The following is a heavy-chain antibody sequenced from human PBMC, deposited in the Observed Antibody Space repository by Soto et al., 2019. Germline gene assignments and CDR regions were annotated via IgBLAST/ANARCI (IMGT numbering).Heavy chain of an antibody. J-gene: IGHJ6*02. D-gene: IGHD3-10*01. V-gene: IGHV1-69*10. CDR2: TIPALGKT. Sequence: ASVKVSCKTSGDNFKKNVFTWVRQAPGQGLEWMGGTIPALGKTHYIEKFQGRVTITVDDATRTVYMEVRDLASEDTAIYYCARGPFRPSAMDVWGQGTTVTVSS. CDR3: ARGPFRPSAMDV. CDR1: GDNFKKNV.